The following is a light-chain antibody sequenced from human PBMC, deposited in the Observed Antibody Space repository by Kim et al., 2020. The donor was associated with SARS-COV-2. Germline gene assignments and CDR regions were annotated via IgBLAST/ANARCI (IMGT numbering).Light chain of an antibody. Sequence: GSPGQRPTPPCRAILRFGTNLALYQPKPGQAPRLLIYGASSWVPGIPANFSCSGSVSEFTLTINSLQSEDFAIYYCQQYNYWPPTFGQGTRLEIK. J-gene: IGKJ5*01. CDR2: GAS. CDR3: QQYNYWPPT. V-gene: IGKV3-15*01. CDR1: LRFGTN.